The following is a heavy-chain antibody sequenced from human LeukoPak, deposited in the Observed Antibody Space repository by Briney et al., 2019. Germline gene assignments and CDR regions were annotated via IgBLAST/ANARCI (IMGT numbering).Heavy chain of an antibody. CDR3: ASGTRVTTGDY. V-gene: IGHV5-51*01. CDR1: GYSFTSYW. CDR2: IYTGDTYT. D-gene: IGHD1-1*01. J-gene: IGHJ4*02. Sequence: GESLKISSMGSGYSFTSYWNGWVRQLPGKGLVWMEIIYTGDTYTRYSPSFQGQVTISADKSNSTAYLQWSSLKASDTAMYYCASGTRVTTGDYWGQGTLVTVSS.